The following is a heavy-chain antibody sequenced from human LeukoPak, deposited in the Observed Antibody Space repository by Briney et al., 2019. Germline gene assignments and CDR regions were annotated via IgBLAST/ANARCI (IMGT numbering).Heavy chain of an antibody. D-gene: IGHD3-22*01. CDR1: GGSISSGDYY. CDR2: IYYSGNT. J-gene: IGHJ4*02. CDR3: ARSDSSGYYYGLNYFDY. Sequence: SETLSLTCTVSGGSISSGDYYWSWIRQPPGKGLEWIGYIYYSGNTYYNPSLKSRVTISVDTSKNQFSLKLSSVTAADTAVYYCARSDSSGYYYGLNYFDYWGQGTLVTVSS. V-gene: IGHV4-30-4*01.